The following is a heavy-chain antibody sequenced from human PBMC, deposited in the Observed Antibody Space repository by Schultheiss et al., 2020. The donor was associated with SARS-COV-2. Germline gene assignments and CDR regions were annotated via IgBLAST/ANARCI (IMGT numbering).Heavy chain of an antibody. CDR1: GYTFISYG. Sequence: ASVKVSCKASGYTFISYGISWVRQAPGQGLEWMGWISPYNGNTNYAQKLQGRVTITTDTSTSTAYMELRSLRSDDTAVYYCARDHSPIAAAGTVYYYGMDVWGQGTTVTVSS. D-gene: IGHD6-13*01. CDR3: ARDHSPIAAAGTVYYYGMDV. V-gene: IGHV1-18*01. J-gene: IGHJ6*02. CDR2: ISPYNGNT.